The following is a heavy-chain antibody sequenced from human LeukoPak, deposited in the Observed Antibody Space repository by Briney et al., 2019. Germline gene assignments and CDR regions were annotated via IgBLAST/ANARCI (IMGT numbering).Heavy chain of an antibody. CDR1: GFTFSSYA. CDR2: ISSNGGST. CDR3: ARGEGGGSGTIPYY. J-gene: IGHJ4*02. D-gene: IGHD1-26*01. V-gene: IGHV3-64*01. Sequence: GGSLRLSCAASGFTFSSYAMHWVRQAPGKGLEYVSAISSNGGSTYYANSVKGRLTISRDNSKNTLYLQMGSLRAEDMAVYYCARGEGGGSGTIPYYWGQGTLVTVSS.